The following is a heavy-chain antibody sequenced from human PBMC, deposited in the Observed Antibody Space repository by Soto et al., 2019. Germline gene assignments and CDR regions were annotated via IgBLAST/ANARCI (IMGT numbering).Heavy chain of an antibody. CDR2: ISYDGSNK. CDR3: ARAAIAARTNNYYYYGMDV. CDR1: GFTFSSYA. V-gene: IGHV3-30-3*01. J-gene: IGHJ6*02. D-gene: IGHD6-6*01. Sequence: GESLRLSCAASGFTFSSYAMHWVRQAPGRGLEWVAVISYDGSNKYYADSVKGRFTISRDNSKNTLYLQMNSLRAEDTAVYYCARAAIAARTNNYYYYGMDVWGQGTTVTVSS.